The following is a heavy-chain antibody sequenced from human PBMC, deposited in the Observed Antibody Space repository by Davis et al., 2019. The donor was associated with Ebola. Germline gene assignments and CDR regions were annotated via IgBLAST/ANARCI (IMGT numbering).Heavy chain of an antibody. CDR3: AKDGIPGIAAAQDAFDI. V-gene: IGHV3-30-3*01. Sequence: GESLKISCAASGFTFSSYAMHWVRQAPGKGLEWVAVISYDGSNKYYADSAKGRFTISRDNSKNTLYLQMNSLRAEDTAVYYCAKDGIPGIAAAQDAFDIWGQGTMVTVSS. D-gene: IGHD6-13*01. CDR1: GFTFSSYA. CDR2: ISYDGSNK. J-gene: IGHJ3*02.